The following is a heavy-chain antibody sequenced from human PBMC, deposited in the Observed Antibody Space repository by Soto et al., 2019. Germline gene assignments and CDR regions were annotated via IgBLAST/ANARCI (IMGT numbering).Heavy chain of an antibody. CDR1: GYSFTSYW. Sequence: GESLKISCKGSGYSFTSYWISWVRQMPGKGLEWMGRIDPSDSYTNYSPSFQGHVTISADKSISTAYLPWSSLKASDTAMYYCARNQNPRYCSSTSCYGTYYYYYYGMDVWGQGTTVTVSS. CDR3: ARNQNPRYCSSTSCYGTYYYYYYGMDV. J-gene: IGHJ6*02. V-gene: IGHV5-10-1*01. D-gene: IGHD2-2*01. CDR2: IDPSDSYT.